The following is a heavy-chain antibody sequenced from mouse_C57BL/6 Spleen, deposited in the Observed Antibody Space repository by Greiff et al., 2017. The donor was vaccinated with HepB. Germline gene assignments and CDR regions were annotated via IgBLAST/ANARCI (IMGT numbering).Heavy chain of an antibody. CDR3: AGLGVDKGVLRDYAMDY. CDR1: GYAFSSSW. Sequence: QVQLQQSGPELVKPGASVKISCKASGYAFSSSWMNWVKQRPGKGLEWIGRIYPGDGDTNYNGKFKGKATLTADKSSSTAYMQLSSLTSEDSAVYFCAGLGVDKGVLRDYAMDYWGQGTSVTVSS. D-gene: IGHD3-3*01. CDR2: IYPGDGDT. J-gene: IGHJ4*01. V-gene: IGHV1-82*01.